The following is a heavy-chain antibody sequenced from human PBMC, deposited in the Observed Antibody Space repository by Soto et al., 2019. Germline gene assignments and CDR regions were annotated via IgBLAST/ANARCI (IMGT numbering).Heavy chain of an antibody. CDR3: SRDIGRHSFDY. V-gene: IGHV3-72*01. CDR2: SRGRASGYTI. D-gene: IGHD1-26*01. CDR1: GFTLSDYR. J-gene: IGHJ4*02. Sequence: PGGSLRLSCAASGFTLSDYRMDWVRLAPGKGLEWVARSRGRASGYTIEYAASVEDRFTISRDDSKNSLYLQMNSLKIEDTAVYYCSRDIGRHSFDYWGQGTPVTVSS.